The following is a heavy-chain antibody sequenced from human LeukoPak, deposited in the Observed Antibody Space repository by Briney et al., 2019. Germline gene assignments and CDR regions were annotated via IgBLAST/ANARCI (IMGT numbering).Heavy chain of an antibody. Sequence: ASVKVSCKASGYTFTSYYIHWVRQAPGKGLEWMGGFDPEDGETIYAQKFQGRVTMTEDTSTDTAYMELSSLRSEDTAVYYCATGLTMVRGVIISMLAFDIWGQGTMVTVSS. J-gene: IGHJ3*02. CDR3: ATGLTMVRGVIISMLAFDI. CDR1: GYTFTSYY. D-gene: IGHD3-10*01. V-gene: IGHV1-24*01. CDR2: FDPEDGET.